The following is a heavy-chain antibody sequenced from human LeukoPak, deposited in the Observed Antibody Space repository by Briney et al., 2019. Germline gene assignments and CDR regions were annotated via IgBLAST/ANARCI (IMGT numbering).Heavy chain of an antibody. CDR1: GYTFTGYY. CDR3: ARSYYYYYYMDV. J-gene: IGHJ6*03. CDR2: INPNSGGT. Sequence: ASVKVSCKASGYTFTGYYMHWVRQAPGQGLEWMGWINPNSGGTNYAQKFQGRVTMTRDTSISTAYMELSRLRSDDTAVYYCARSYYYYYYMDVWGKGTTVTVSS. V-gene: IGHV1-2*02.